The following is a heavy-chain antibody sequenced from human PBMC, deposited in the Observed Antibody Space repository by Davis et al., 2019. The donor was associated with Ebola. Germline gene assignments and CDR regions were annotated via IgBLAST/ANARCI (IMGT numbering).Heavy chain of an antibody. CDR3: ARVAAASRDY. V-gene: IGHV3-48*01. CDR2: ISSSSSTI. D-gene: IGHD6-25*01. CDR1: GFTFSNYG. Sequence: GGSLRLSCAASGFTFSNYGMHWVRQAPGKGLEWVSYISSSSSTIYYADSVKGRFTISRDNSKNTLYLQMNSLRAEDTAVYYCARVAAASRDYWGQGTLVTVSS. J-gene: IGHJ4*02.